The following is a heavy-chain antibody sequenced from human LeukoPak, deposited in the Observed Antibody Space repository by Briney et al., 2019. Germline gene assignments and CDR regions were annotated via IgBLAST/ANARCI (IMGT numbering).Heavy chain of an antibody. CDR1: GYTFTSYD. Sequence: ASVKVSCKASGYTFTSYDINWVRQATGQGLEWMGWMNPNSGNTGYAQKFQGRVTMTRNTSISTAYMELSSLRSEDTAVYYCARHAYCSGGSCYTGGRNAFDIWGQGTMVTVSS. J-gene: IGHJ3*02. CDR2: MNPNSGNT. CDR3: ARHAYCSGGSCYTGGRNAFDI. V-gene: IGHV1-8*01. D-gene: IGHD2-15*01.